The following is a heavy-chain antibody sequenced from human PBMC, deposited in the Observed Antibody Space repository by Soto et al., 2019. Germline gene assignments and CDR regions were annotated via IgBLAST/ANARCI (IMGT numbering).Heavy chain of an antibody. V-gene: IGHV3-49*03. J-gene: IGHJ4*02. CDR3: TRNPHPMCSSAACYADF. CDR1: GFTFGDYG. D-gene: IGHD2-2*01. Sequence: PGGSLRLSCTGSGFTFGDYGMSWFRQAPGKGLEWVSFIRSRAYGATPEYAASVKGRFTISRDDFSGIASLQMNSLKTEDTAVYYCTRNPHPMCSSAACYADFWGQGTLVTVSS. CDR2: IRSRAYGATP.